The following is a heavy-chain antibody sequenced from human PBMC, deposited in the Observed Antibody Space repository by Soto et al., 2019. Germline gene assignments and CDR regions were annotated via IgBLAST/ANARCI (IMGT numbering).Heavy chain of an antibody. Sequence: ASVKVSCKASGYTFTSYGISWVRQAPGQGLEWMGWISAYNGNTNYAQKLQGRVTMTTDTSTSTAYMELRSLRSDDTAVYYCARGGAKIAAAGTNWFDPWGQGTLVTVSS. CDR2: ISAYNGNT. D-gene: IGHD6-13*01. CDR1: GYTFTSYG. V-gene: IGHV1-18*01. J-gene: IGHJ5*02. CDR3: ARGGAKIAAAGTNWFDP.